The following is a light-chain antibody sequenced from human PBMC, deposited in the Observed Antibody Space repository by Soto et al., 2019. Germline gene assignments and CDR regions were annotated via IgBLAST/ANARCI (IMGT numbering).Light chain of an antibody. CDR2: DVS. CDR3: QQLFT. J-gene: IGKJ5*01. CDR1: QSVSSY. Sequence: DIMLTQSPATLSLSLGERATLSCRASQSVSSYLAWYQQKPGQAPRLLIYDVSNRATGIPARFSGSGSGTDFTLTISSLEPEDFAVYYCQQLFTFGQGTRLEIK. V-gene: IGKV3-11*01.